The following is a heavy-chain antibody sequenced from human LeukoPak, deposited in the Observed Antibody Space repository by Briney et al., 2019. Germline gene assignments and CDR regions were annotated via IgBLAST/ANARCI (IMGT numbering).Heavy chain of an antibody. CDR2: ISSSGSTI. CDR1: GFTFSDYY. D-gene: IGHD3-10*01. V-gene: IGHV3-11*01. CDR3: ARDKYYYGSGSFYYYYGMDV. Sequence: PGGSLRLSCAASGFTFSDYYVSWIRQAPGKGLEWVSYISSSGSTIYYADSVKGRFTISRDNAKNSLYLQMNSLRAEDTAVYYCARDKYYYGSGSFYYYYGMDVWGQGTTVTVSS. J-gene: IGHJ6*02.